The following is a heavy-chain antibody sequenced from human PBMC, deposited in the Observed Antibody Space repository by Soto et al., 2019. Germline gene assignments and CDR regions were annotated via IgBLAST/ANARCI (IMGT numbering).Heavy chain of an antibody. Sequence: QVQLQESGPGLVKPSQTLSLTCTVSGGSIHDHYWVWIRQPPGKGLEWIGSIFYTGSTDYNPSLKSRVTLSLATSKNQFSLNLSSVTAADTAVYYCARVNRGAFDHWGQGALVTVSS. CDR2: IFYTGST. V-gene: IGHV4-59*11. CDR3: ARVNRGAFDH. J-gene: IGHJ4*02. CDR1: GGSIHDHY.